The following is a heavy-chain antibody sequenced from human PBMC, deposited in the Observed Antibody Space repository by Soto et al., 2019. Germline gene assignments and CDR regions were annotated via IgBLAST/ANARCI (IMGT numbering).Heavy chain of an antibody. CDR1: GGSFSGYY. D-gene: IGHD2-2*01. Sequence: SETLSLTCAVYGGSFSGYYWSWIRQPPGKGLEWIGEINHSGSTNYNPSLKSRVTISVDTSKNQFSLKLSSVTAADTAVYYCARAFIVVVPAALNWFDPWGQGTLVTVSS. CDR3: ARAFIVVVPAALNWFDP. CDR2: INHSGST. J-gene: IGHJ5*02. V-gene: IGHV4-34*01.